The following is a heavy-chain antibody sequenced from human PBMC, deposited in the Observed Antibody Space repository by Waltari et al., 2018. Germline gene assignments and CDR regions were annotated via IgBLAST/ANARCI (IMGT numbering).Heavy chain of an antibody. CDR1: GGSFSGYY. CDR2: INHSGST. V-gene: IGHV4-34*01. Sequence: QVQLQQWGAGLLKPSETLSLTCAVYGGSFSGYYWSWIRQPPGKGREWSGEINHSGSTNTNPSLKSRVTISVDTSKIQFSLKLSSVTAADTAVYYCARGKRRYDFWSGPGGWFDPWGQGTLVTVSS. CDR3: ARGKRRYDFWSGPGGWFDP. J-gene: IGHJ5*02. D-gene: IGHD3-3*01.